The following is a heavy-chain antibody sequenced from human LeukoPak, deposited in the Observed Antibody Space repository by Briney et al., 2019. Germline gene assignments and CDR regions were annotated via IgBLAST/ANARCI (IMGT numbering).Heavy chain of an antibody. CDR2: ISGSGGST. V-gene: IGHV3-23*01. CDR3: AKLLADYYYYYMDV. J-gene: IGHJ6*03. D-gene: IGHD2-21*01. CDR1: RFTFSSYA. Sequence: PGGSLRLSCAASRFTFSSYAMSWVRQAPGKGLEWVSAISGSGGSTYYADSVKGRFTISRDNSKNTLYLQMNSLRAEDTAVYYCAKLLADYYYYYMDVWGKGTTVTVSS.